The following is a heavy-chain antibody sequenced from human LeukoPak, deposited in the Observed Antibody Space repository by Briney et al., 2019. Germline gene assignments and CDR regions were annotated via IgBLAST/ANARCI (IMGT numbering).Heavy chain of an antibody. V-gene: IGHV4-31*03. Sequence: PSEALSLTCTVSGGSISSGGYYWSWIRQHPGKGLEWIGYIYYSGSTYYNPSLKSRVTISVDTSKNQFSLKLSSVTAADTAVYYCASFRYYDSSGYYGSWYFDYWGQGTLVTVSS. CDR3: ASFRYYDSSGYYGSWYFDY. J-gene: IGHJ4*02. CDR2: IYYSGST. D-gene: IGHD3-22*01. CDR1: GGSISSGGYY.